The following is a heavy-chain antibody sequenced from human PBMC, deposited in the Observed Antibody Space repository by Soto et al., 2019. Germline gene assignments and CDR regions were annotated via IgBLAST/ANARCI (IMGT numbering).Heavy chain of an antibody. J-gene: IGHJ6*03. Sequence: ASVKVSCKASGYSFTGYYMHWVRQAPGQGLEWMGWINPNSGGTNYAQKFQGWVTMTRDTSISTAYMELSRLRSDDTAVYYCARDDQPYSSSWSYYMDVWGKGNTVTVSS. CDR3: ARDDQPYSSSWSYYMDV. CDR1: GYSFTGYY. CDR2: INPNSGGT. V-gene: IGHV1-2*04. D-gene: IGHD6-13*01.